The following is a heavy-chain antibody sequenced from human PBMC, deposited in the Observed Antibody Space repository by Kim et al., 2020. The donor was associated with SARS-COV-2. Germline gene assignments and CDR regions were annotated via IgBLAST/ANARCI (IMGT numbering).Heavy chain of an antibody. Sequence: SETLSLTCDVSGASISSGSYSWSWIRQSPGQGLEWIASIYQSGGTYYTPSLKSRLSISMDRSRNRFSLTLTSVTAADTAVYYCARGPYSDYFDYWDQGTL. CDR2: IYQSGGT. V-gene: IGHV4-30-2*06. J-gene: IGHJ4*02. D-gene: IGHD4-4*01. CDR1: GASISSGSYS. CDR3: ARGPYSDYFDY.